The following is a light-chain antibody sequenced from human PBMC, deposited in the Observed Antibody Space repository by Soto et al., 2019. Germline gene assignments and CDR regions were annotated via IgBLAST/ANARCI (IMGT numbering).Light chain of an antibody. CDR2: GAS. V-gene: IGKV3-15*01. Sequence: EIVMTQSPATLSVSPGERATLSCRASQSVSSNLAWYQQKPGQAPRLLIYGASTRATGIPARFSGSGSGTEFTLTISSLQSEDFAVYYCKQYNNWPRPFGKGTKGDIK. J-gene: IGKJ1*01. CDR1: QSVSSN. CDR3: KQYNNWPRP.